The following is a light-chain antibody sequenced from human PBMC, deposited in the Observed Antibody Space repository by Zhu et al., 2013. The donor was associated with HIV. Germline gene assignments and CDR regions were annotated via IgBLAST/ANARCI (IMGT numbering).Light chain of an antibody. CDR3: QQFSNYPLT. CDR1: QGISSA. J-gene: IGKJ4*01. V-gene: IGKV1D-13*01. Sequence: AIQLTQSPSSLSASVGDRVTITCRASQGISSALAWFQQIPGQSPHLLIFDASNLKRGTPSRFSGSGSGTDFTLTISSLQPEDVATYYCQQFSNYPLTFGG. CDR2: DAS.